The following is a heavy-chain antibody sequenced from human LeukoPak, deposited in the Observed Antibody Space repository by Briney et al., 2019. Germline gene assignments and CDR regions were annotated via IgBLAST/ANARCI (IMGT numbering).Heavy chain of an antibody. Sequence: PSETLSLTCTVSGGSISSYYWSWIRQPPGKGLEWIGYIYYSGSTNYNPSLKSRVTISVDTSKNQFSLKLSSVTAADTAVYYCARRSLYSSGGEFDYWGQGTLVTVSS. CDR1: GGSISSYY. J-gene: IGHJ4*02. D-gene: IGHD6-19*01. V-gene: IGHV4-59*01. CDR2: IYYSGST. CDR3: ARRSLYSSGGEFDY.